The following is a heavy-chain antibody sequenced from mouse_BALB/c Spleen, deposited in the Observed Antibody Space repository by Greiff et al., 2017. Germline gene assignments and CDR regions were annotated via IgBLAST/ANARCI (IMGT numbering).Heavy chain of an antibody. J-gene: IGHJ4*01. Sequence: VQLKESGPGLVAPSQSLSITCTVSGFSLTGYGVNWVRQPPGKGLEWLGMIWGDGSTDYNSALKSRLSISKDNSKSQVFLKMNSLQTDDTARYYCARALSPYYYAMDYWGQGTSVTVSS. V-gene: IGHV2-6-7*01. CDR3: ARALSPYYYAMDY. CDR1: GFSLTGYG. CDR2: IWGDGST.